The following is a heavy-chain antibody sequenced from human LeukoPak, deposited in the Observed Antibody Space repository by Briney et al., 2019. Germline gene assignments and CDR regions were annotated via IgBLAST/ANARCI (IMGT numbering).Heavy chain of an antibody. Sequence: SETLSLTCTVPGGSISSSSYYWSWIRQPAGKGLEWIGRIYTSGSTNYNPSLKSRVTMSVDTSKNQFSLKLSSVTAADTAVYYCARGGYGIADFDYWGQGTLVTVSS. CDR3: ARGGYGIADFDY. J-gene: IGHJ4*02. CDR2: IYTSGST. CDR1: GGSISSSSYY. V-gene: IGHV4-61*02. D-gene: IGHD6-13*01.